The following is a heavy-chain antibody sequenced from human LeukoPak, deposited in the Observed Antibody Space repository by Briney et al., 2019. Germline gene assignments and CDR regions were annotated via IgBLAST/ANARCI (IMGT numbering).Heavy chain of an antibody. CDR1: GFTFSSYA. Sequence: PGGSLRLSCAASGFTFSSYAMSWVRQAPGKGLEWVSAISGSGGSTYYADSVKGRFTISRDNSKNTLYLQMNSLRAEDTAAYYCAKDPYDILTGYSAYYFDYWGQGTLVTVSS. J-gene: IGHJ4*02. V-gene: IGHV3-23*01. CDR2: ISGSGGST. CDR3: AKDPYDILTGYSAYYFDY. D-gene: IGHD3-9*01.